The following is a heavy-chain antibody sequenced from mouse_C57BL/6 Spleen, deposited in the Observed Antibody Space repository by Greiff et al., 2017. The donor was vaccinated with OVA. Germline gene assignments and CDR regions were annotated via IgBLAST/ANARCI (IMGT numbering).Heavy chain of an antibody. CDR1: GYTFTSYW. CDR2: IDPSDSYT. CDR3: ARRSLDDYGESWFAY. D-gene: IGHD2-4*01. J-gene: IGHJ3*01. V-gene: IGHV1-50*01. Sequence: QVQLQQPGAELVKPGASVKLSCKASGYTFTSYWMQWVKQRPGQGLEWIGEIDPSDSYTNYNQKFKGKATLTVDTSSDTDYMQLSSLTSEDSAVYYCARRSLDDYGESWFAYWGKGTLVTVSA.